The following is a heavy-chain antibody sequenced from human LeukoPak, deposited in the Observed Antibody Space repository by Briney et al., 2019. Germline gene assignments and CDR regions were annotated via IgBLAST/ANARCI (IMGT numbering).Heavy chain of an antibody. CDR1: GYTFTSYA. D-gene: IGHD4-17*01. CDR3: ARDQGEYGDYVTFWDY. V-gene: IGHV1-3*01. J-gene: IGHJ4*02. Sequence: GASVKVSCTASGYTFTSYAMHWVRQAPGQRLEWMGWINAGNGNTKYSQKFQGRVTITRDTSASTAYMELSRLRSEDTAVYYCARDQGEYGDYVTFWDYWGQGTLVTVSS. CDR2: INAGNGNT.